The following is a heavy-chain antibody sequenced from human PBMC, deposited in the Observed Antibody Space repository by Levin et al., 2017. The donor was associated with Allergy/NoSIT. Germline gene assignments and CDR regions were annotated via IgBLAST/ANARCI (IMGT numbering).Heavy chain of an antibody. D-gene: IGHD6-6*01. Sequence: SVKVSCKASGGTFSSYAISWVRQAPGQGLEWMGGIIPIFGTANYAQKFQGRVTITADKSTSTAYMELSSLRSEDTAVYYCARFDSSPNGMDVWGQGTTVTVSS. V-gene: IGHV1-69*06. J-gene: IGHJ6*02. CDR1: GGTFSSYA. CDR3: ARFDSSPNGMDV. CDR2: IIPIFGTA.